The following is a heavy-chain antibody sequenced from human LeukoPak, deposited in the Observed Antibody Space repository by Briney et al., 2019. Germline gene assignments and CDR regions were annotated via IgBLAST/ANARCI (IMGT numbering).Heavy chain of an antibody. V-gene: IGHV4-59*02. J-gene: IGHJ4*02. CDR2: IYYSGRT. CDR3: ARDPGDYYASGSQYYFDF. CDR1: GGSVSSYY. D-gene: IGHD3-10*01. Sequence: SETLSLTCTVSGGSVSSYYWSWIRLPPGKGLEWIGYIYYSGRTNYNPSLKSRVTISVDTSKNQFSLKLSSMTAADTAVYYCARDPGDYYASGSQYYFDFWGQGTLVTVSS.